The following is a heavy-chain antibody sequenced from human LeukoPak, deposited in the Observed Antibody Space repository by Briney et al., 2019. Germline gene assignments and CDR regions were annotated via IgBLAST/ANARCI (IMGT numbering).Heavy chain of an antibody. V-gene: IGHV3-7*01. J-gene: IGHJ4*02. Sequence: GGSLRLSCAASGFTFSNYWMTWVRQAPGKGLEWVANIKQDGSEKYYVDSVKGRFTISRDNANNSLFLQMNSLRAEDTAVYYCARDVSDENGSSSRIHLDSWGQGTLVSVSS. CDR2: IKQDGSEK. CDR3: ARDVSDENGSSSRIHLDS. D-gene: IGHD6-6*01. CDR1: GFTFSNYW.